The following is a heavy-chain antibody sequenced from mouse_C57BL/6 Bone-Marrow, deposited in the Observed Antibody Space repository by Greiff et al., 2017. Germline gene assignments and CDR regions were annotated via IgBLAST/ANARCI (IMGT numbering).Heavy chain of an antibody. CDR1: GFTFSSYA. D-gene: IGHD1-1*01. CDR2: LSDGGSYT. V-gene: IGHV5-4*03. Sequence: EVKLVESGGGLVKPGGSLKLSCAASGFTFSSYAMSWVRPTPEKRLEWVATLSDGGSYTYYPDNVKGRFTISRDNAKTNLYLQMSHLKSEDTAMYYCARGPDYYGSTPFAYWGQGTLVTVSA. J-gene: IGHJ3*01. CDR3: ARGPDYYGSTPFAY.